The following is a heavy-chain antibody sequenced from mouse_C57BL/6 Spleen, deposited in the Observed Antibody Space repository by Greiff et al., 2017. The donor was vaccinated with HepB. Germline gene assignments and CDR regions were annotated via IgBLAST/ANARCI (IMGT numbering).Heavy chain of an antibody. CDR2: IHPNSGST. V-gene: IGHV1-64*01. D-gene: IGHD1-1*01. CDR3: ARHGSSLYFDV. J-gene: IGHJ1*03. Sequence: QVQLQQPGAELVKPGASVKLSCKASGYTFTSYWMHWVKQRPGQGLEWIGMIHPNSGSTNYNEKFKSKATLTVDKSSSTAYMQLSSLTSEDSAVYYCARHGSSLYFDVWGTGTTVTVSS. CDR1: GYTFTSYW.